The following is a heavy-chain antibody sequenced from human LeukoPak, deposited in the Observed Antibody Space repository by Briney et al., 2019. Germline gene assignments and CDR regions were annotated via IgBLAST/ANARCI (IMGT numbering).Heavy chain of an antibody. CDR3: ARRVLWGSAEKSDY. V-gene: IGHV2-5*02. CDR2: TYSDDDK. D-gene: IGHD3-16*01. CDR1: GFSLTANGMA. Sequence: SGPTLVKPTQTLTLTWTFSGFSLTANGMAVGWIRQPPGKALEWLAMTYSDDDKRYNPSLKSRLSITQDTSKNQLVLTMTNMDPVDTATYYCARRVLWGSAEKSDYWGQGALVTVSS. J-gene: IGHJ4*02.